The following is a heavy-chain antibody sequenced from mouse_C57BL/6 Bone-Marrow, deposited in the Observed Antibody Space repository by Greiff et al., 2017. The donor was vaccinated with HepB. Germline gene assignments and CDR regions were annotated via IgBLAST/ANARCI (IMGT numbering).Heavy chain of an antibody. Sequence: EVMLVESGGGLVQPGGSMKLSCVASGFTFSNYWMNWVRQSPEKGLEWVAQIRLKSDNYATHYAESVKGRFTISRDDSKSSVYLQMNNLRAEDTGIYYCTTNWAYFDYWGQGTTLTVSS. J-gene: IGHJ2*01. CDR2: IRLKSDNYAT. CDR3: TTNWAYFDY. D-gene: IGHD4-1*01. V-gene: IGHV6-3*01. CDR1: GFTFSNYW.